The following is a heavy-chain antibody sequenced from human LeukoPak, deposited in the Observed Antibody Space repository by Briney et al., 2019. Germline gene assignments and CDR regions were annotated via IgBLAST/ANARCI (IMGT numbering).Heavy chain of an antibody. CDR3: ARDRSSGWYVAYYYFDY. D-gene: IGHD6-19*01. CDR2: INPSGGST. V-gene: IGHV1-46*01. J-gene: IGHJ4*02. CDR1: GYTFTSYY. Sequence: GASVKVSCKASGYTFTSYYIHWVRQAPGQGLEWMGLINPSGGSTNYAQKFQGRVTMTRDTSTSTVYMELSSLRSEDTAVYYCARDRSSGWYVAYYYFDYWGQGTLVTVSS.